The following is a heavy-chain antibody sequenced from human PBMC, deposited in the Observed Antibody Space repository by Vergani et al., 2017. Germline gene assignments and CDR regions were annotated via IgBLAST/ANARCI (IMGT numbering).Heavy chain of an antibody. CDR3: ARESDDIVVVPAAIRQDY. D-gene: IGHD2-2*02. CDR1: GYSISSGYY. Sequence: QVQLQESGPGLVKPSETLSLTCTVSGYSISSGYYWGWIRQPPGKGLEWIGSIYHSGSTSYNPSLKSRVTISVDTSKNQFSLKLSSVTAADTAVYYCARESDDIVVVPAAIRQDYWGQGTLVTVSS. V-gene: IGHV4-38-2*02. CDR2: IYHSGST. J-gene: IGHJ4*02.